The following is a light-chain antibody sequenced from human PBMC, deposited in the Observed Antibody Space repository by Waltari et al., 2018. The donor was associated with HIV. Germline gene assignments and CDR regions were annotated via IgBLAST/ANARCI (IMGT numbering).Light chain of an antibody. CDR2: GAS. CDR1: QGVSRY. Sequence: IRVNQSPPSLSASVGDRVNITCRTSQGVSRYLSWYQQKPGKAPKLLIYGASNLQSGVPARFSGSVSATDFSLTISNLQPEDFATYFCQHDYNNPRTFGQGTRLEIK. V-gene: IGKV1-39*01. J-gene: IGKJ2*01. CDR3: QHDYNNPRT.